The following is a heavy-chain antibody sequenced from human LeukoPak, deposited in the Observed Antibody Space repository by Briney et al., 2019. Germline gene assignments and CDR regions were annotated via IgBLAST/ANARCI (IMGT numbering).Heavy chain of an antibody. V-gene: IGHV4-34*01. J-gene: IGHJ4*02. Sequence: SETLSLTCAVYGGSFSGYYWSWIRQPPGKGLEWIGEINHSGSTNYNPSLKSRVTISVDTSKNQFSLKLSSVTAADTAVYYCAKDSSSGVTYFDYWGQGTLVTVSS. CDR2: INHSGST. CDR1: GGSFSGYY. D-gene: IGHD6-19*01. CDR3: AKDSSSGVTYFDY.